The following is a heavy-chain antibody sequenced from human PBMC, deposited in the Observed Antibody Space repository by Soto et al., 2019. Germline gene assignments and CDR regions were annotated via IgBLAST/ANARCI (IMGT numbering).Heavy chain of an antibody. CDR2: ISAYNGNT. J-gene: IGHJ4*02. CDR3: PTTLTIFRKMTRCDH. D-gene: IGHD3-9*01. CDR1: GYSFSSYG. V-gene: IGHV1-18*01. Sequence: ASVKVSCKASGYSFSSYGITWVRQAPGQGLEGMGWISAYNGNTNYAQNLKDRVTMTTDTSTSTAYMEVRRLSSDDTALYCWPTTLTIFRKMTRCDHWGQGTRVTSPQ.